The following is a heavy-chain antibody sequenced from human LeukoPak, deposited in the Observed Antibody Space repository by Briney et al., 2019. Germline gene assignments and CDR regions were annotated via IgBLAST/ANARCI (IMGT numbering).Heavy chain of an antibody. J-gene: IGHJ4*02. CDR3: AKVFKTRRYANGQQLVSVGYYFDY. CDR2: ISGSGGST. Sequence: PGGSLGLSCAASGFTFSSYAMSWVRQAPGKGLEWVSAISGSGGSTYYADSVKGRFTISRDNSKNTLYLQMNSLRAEDTAVYYCAKVFKTRRYANGQQLVSVGYYFDYWGQGTLVTVSS. D-gene: IGHD6-13*01. CDR1: GFTFSSYA. V-gene: IGHV3-23*01.